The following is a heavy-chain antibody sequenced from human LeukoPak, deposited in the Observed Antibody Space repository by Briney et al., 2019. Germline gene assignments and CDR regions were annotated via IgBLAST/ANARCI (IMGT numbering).Heavy chain of an antibody. Sequence: GGSLRLSCAASRFTFSTYAMNWVRQAPGKGLEWVAVISDDGRHNYYADSVKGRFTISRDNSKSTLYLQMNSLRDDDSAAYFCARVYLERLTAGYFDHWGQGTQVTVSS. CDR3: ARVYLERLTAGYFDH. J-gene: IGHJ4*02. CDR2: ISDDGRHN. D-gene: IGHD2-8*01. CDR1: RFTFSTYA. V-gene: IGHV3-30*04.